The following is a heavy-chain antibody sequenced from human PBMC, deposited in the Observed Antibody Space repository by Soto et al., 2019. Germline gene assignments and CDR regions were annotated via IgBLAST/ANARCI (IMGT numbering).Heavy chain of an antibody. V-gene: IGHV1-18*01. CDR2: INTYNGNT. CDR3: AMVDVYVTPSPQDV. J-gene: IGHJ6*02. Sequence: QVQLVQSGAEVKNPAASVKVSCKASGYTFTRYGIGWARQAPGQGLEWMGWINTYNGNTNYAQNVQGRVTLTTDTSTSTAYMELRSLRSNDAAIYYCAMVDVYVTPSPQDVWGQGATVIVSS. D-gene: IGHD3-16*01. CDR1: GYTFTRYG.